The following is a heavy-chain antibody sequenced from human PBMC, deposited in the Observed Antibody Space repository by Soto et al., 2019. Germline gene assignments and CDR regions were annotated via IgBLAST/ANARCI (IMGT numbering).Heavy chain of an antibody. J-gene: IGHJ3*02. D-gene: IGHD3-10*01. CDR3: VQNMVVTQIVDAFDI. CDR2: ISGSGGST. Sequence: EVQLLESGGGLVQPGGSLRLSCAASGFTFSSYAMSWVRQAPGKGLEWVSAISGSGGSTYYADSVKGRFTISRDNSKNTLYLQMNSLRAEDTAVYYGVQNMVVTQIVDAFDIWGQGTMVTGSS. CDR1: GFTFSSYA. V-gene: IGHV3-23*01.